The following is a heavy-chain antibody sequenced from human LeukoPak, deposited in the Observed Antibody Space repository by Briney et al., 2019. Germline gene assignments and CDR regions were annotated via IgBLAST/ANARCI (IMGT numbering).Heavy chain of an antibody. V-gene: IGHV3-30*14. CDR2: ISYDGSNK. J-gene: IGHJ4*02. D-gene: IGHD5-24*01. Sequence: PGRSLRLSCAASGFTFSSYAMHWVRQAPGKGLEWVAVISYDGSNKYYADSVKGRFTISRDNSKNTLYLQMNSLRAEDTAVYYCAREVEMATMGYWGQGTLVTVSS. CDR1: GFTFSSYA. CDR3: AREVEMATMGY.